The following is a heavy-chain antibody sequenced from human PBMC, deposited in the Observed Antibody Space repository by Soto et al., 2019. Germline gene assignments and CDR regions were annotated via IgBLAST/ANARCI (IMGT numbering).Heavy chain of an antibody. J-gene: IGHJ4*02. CDR1: GGSISIYY. CDR2: IYYSGST. Sequence: SDTLSLTCTVSGGSISIYYWSWIRQPPGKGLEWIGYIYYSGSTNYNPSLKSRVTISVDTSKNQFSLKLSSVTAADTAVYYCARGLPASDYWGQGTLVTVSS. CDR3: ARGLPASDY. V-gene: IGHV4-59*01. D-gene: IGHD2-2*01.